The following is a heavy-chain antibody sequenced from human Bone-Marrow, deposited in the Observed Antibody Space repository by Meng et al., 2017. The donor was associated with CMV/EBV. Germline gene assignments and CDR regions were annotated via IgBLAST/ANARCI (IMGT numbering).Heavy chain of an antibody. CDR3: ARVNPTRGVDY. V-gene: IGHV3-21*01. CDR1: GFTFSSYS. CDR2: ISSSSSYI. J-gene: IGHJ4*02. Sequence: GESLKISCAASGFTFSSYSMNWVRQAPGKGLEWVSSISSSSSYIYYADSVKGRFTISRDNAKNSLYLQMNSLRAEDTAVYYCARVNPTRGVDYWGQGTLVTRLL.